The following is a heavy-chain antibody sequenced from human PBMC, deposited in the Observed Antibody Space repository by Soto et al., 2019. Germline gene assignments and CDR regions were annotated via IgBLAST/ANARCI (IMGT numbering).Heavy chain of an antibody. CDR3: AVPSYSSSWYPDEGFGMDV. D-gene: IGHD6-13*01. J-gene: IGHJ6*02. CDR1: GGSISSSSYY. Sequence: SSETLSLTCTVSGGSISSSSYYWGWIRQPPGKGLEWIGSIYYSGSTYYNPSLKSRVTISVDTSKNQFSLKLSSVTAADTAVYYCAVPSYSSSWYPDEGFGMDVWGQGTTVT. V-gene: IGHV4-39*01. CDR2: IYYSGST.